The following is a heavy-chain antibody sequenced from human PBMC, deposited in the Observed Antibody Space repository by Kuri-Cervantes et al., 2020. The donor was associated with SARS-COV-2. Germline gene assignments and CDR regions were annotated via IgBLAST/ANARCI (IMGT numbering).Heavy chain of an antibody. CDR2: IKQDGSEK. V-gene: IGHV3-7*03. J-gene: IGHJ3*01. Sequence: GESLKISCVASGFTFSDYGVHWVRQAPGKGLEWVANIKQDGSEKYYVDSVKGRFTISRDNAKNSLYLQMNSLRAEDTAVYYCAKIAHVVVIAGAFDLWGQGTMVTVSS. CDR3: AKIAHVVVIAGAFDL. CDR1: GFTFSDYG. D-gene: IGHD2-21*01.